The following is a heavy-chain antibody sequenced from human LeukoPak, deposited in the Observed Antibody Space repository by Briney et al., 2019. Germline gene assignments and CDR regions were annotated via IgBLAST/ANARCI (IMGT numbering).Heavy chain of an antibody. V-gene: IGHV3-74*01. CDR2: ISPDGSSA. D-gene: IGHD6-19*01. Sequence: GGSLRLSCAASGFTFISYWMHWVRQAPGKGLVWVSRISPDGSSASYADSVRGRFTISRDNAKNTLYLQMNSLRAEETAIYYCARDPSGWHSMDYWGQGILVTVSS. J-gene: IGHJ4*02. CDR3: ARDPSGWHSMDY. CDR1: GFTFISYW.